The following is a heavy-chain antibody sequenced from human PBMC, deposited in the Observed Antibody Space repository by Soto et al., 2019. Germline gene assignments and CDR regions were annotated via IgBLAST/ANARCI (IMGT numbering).Heavy chain of an antibody. CDR3: ARVGGLAARTFDY. D-gene: IGHD6-6*01. Sequence: SETLSLTCTVSGGSISDFYWSWIRQPPGKGLEWIGYIYYSGSTNYNPSLKSRVTISVDTSKNQFSLNLRSMSPADTAVYYCARVGGLAARTFDYWGPGPLVTVYS. J-gene: IGHJ4*02. V-gene: IGHV4-59*01. CDR2: IYYSGST. CDR1: GGSISDFY.